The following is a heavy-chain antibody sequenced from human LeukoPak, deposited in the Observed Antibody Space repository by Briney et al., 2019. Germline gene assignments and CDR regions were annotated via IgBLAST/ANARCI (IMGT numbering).Heavy chain of an antibody. J-gene: IGHJ3*02. V-gene: IGHV4-39*07. CDR3: AENYYDSNAFDI. CDR1: GGSISSSSYY. Sequence: PSETLSLTCTVSGGSISSSSYYWGWIRQPPGKGLEWIGSIYHSGSTYYNPSLKSRVTISVDTSKNQFSLKLSSVTAADTAVYYCAENYYDSNAFDIWGQGTMVTVSS. D-gene: IGHD3-22*01. CDR2: IYHSGST.